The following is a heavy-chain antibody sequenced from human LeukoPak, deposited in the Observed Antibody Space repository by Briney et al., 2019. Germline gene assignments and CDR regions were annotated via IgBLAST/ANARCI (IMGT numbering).Heavy chain of an antibody. Sequence: GGSLRLSCAASGFTVSNNYMSWVRQAPGKGLEWVSAVYDGDTTYYADSVKGRFTISRDNSKNTLYLQINSLRAEDTAVYYCARHSGYSSGWVDYWGQGTLVTVSS. V-gene: IGHV3-53*01. D-gene: IGHD6-19*01. CDR3: ARHSGYSSGWVDY. J-gene: IGHJ4*02. CDR2: VYDGDTT. CDR1: GFTVSNNY.